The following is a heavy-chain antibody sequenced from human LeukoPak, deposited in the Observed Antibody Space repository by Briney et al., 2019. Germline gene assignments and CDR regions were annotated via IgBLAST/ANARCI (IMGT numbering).Heavy chain of an antibody. D-gene: IGHD3-3*01. CDR2: IYYSGST. CDR3: ARGNDFWSGYPSPFDY. J-gene: IGHJ4*02. V-gene: IGHV4-59*01. CDR1: GGSISSYY. Sequence: SETLSLTRTVSGGSISSYYWSWIRQPPGKGLERIGYIYYSGSTNYNPSLKSRVTISVDTSKNQFPLKLSSVTAADTAVYYCARGNDFWSGYPSPFDYWGQGTLVTVSS.